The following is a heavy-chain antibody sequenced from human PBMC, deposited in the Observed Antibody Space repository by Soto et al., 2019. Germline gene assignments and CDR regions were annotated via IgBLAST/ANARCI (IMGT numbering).Heavy chain of an antibody. V-gene: IGHV3-30-3*01. CDR2: ISYDGSNK. CDR1: GFTFSSYA. J-gene: IGHJ6*02. Sequence: QVQLVESGGGVVQPGRSLRLSCAASGFTFSSYAMHWVRQAPGKGLEWVAVISYDGSNKYYADSVKGRFTISRDNSKNTLDLQMNSLRAEDTAVYYCARPFGSRDYYYYGMDVWGQGTTVTVSS. D-gene: IGHD3-10*01. CDR3: ARPFGSRDYYYYGMDV.